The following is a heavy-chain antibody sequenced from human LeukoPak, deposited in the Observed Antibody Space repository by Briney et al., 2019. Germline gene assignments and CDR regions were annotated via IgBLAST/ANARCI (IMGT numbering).Heavy chain of an antibody. CDR3: ARGSTGVYCSGGSCYPDY. Sequence: SETLSLTCAVSGGSISSGGYSWSWIRQPPGQGLEWIGYIYHSGSTYYNPSLKSRVTISVDRSKNQFSLKLSSVTAADTAVYYCARGSTGVYCSGGSCYPDYWGQGTLVTVSS. D-gene: IGHD2-15*01. V-gene: IGHV4-30-2*01. CDR2: IYHSGST. CDR1: GGSISSGGYS. J-gene: IGHJ4*02.